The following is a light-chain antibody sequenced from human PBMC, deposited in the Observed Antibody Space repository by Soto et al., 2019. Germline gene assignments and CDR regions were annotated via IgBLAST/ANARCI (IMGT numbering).Light chain of an antibody. Sequence: DIQMTQSPSSLSASVGDRVTITCRASQSISSYLNWYQQKPGKAPKLLIYAASSLQSGVPSRFSGSRSGTDFTLTISSLQPEEFATYYCQQSYSTPPYPFGQQTKLEIK. CDR1: QSISSY. V-gene: IGKV1-39*01. J-gene: IGKJ2*01. CDR3: QQSYSTPPYP. CDR2: AAS.